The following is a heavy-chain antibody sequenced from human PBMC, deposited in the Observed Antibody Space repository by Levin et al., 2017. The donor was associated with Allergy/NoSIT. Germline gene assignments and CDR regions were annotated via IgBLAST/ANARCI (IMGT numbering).Heavy chain of an antibody. CDR2: IYPGDSDI. CDR3: ARAVGNSRFDY. CDR1: GYNFTIYW. Sequence: GESLKISCKGSGYNFTIYWLGWVRQMPGKGLEWMGFIYPGDSDITYSPSFQGQVTIPVDKSISTAYLQWSSLKAPDTALYYCARAVGNSRFDYWGQGTQVTVSS. D-gene: IGHD4-23*01. J-gene: IGHJ4*02. V-gene: IGHV5-51*01.